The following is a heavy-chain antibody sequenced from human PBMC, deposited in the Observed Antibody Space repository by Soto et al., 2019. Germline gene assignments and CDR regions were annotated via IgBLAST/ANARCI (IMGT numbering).Heavy chain of an antibody. CDR3: ALEPYYYGSGSDNWFDP. V-gene: IGHV1-69*02. CDR1: GGTFSSYT. CDR2: IIPILGIA. J-gene: IGHJ5*02. D-gene: IGHD3-10*01. Sequence: QVQLVQSGAEVKKPGSSVKVSCKASGGTFSSYTISWVRQVPGQGLEWMGRIIPILGIANYAQKFQGRVTITADKSTSTAYMELSSLRSEDTAVYYCALEPYYYGSGSDNWFDPWGQGTLVTVSS.